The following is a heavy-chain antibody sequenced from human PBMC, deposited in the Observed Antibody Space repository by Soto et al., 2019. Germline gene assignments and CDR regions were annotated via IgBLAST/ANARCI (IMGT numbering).Heavy chain of an antibody. CDR2: AFHNGHT. J-gene: IGHJ5*02. Sequence: QVQLQESGPGLVQPSGTLSLTCSVSGASISSYYWSWVRQPPGMGLEWIGEAFHNGHTSYNASLRSRVTMSIDQSKNQFSLNLSSVTAADTAVYYCARHSGHPFDPWGPGTLLTVSS. V-gene: IGHV4-4*02. CDR1: GASISSYY. CDR3: ARHSGHPFDP. D-gene: IGHD1-26*01.